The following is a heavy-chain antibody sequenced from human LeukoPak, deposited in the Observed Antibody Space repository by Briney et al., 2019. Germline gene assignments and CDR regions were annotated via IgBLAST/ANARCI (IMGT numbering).Heavy chain of an antibody. J-gene: IGHJ4*02. CDR2: IYYSGST. CDR1: GGSISSSSYY. V-gene: IGHV4-39*07. Sequence: PSETLSLTCTVSGGSISSSSYYWGWIRQPPGKGLEWIGSIYYSGSTNYNPSLKSRVTISVDTSKNQFSLKLSSVTAADTAVYYCARLRRVFMDSPASFDYWGQGTLVTVSS. CDR3: ARLRRVFMDSPASFDY. D-gene: IGHD3/OR15-3a*01.